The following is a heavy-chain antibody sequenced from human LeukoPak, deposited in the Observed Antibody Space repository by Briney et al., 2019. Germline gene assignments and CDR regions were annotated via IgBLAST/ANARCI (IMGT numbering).Heavy chain of an antibody. D-gene: IGHD4-17*01. CDR2: IVVGSGNT. CDR1: GFTFTSSA. CDR3: AAKTPYGDYGPDAFDI. J-gene: IGHJ3*02. V-gene: IGHV1-58*02. Sequence: ASVKVSCKASGFTFTSSAMQWVRQARGQRLEWIGWIVVGSGNTNYAQKFQERVTITRDMSTSTAYMELSSLRSEDTAMYYCAAKTPYGDYGPDAFDIWGQGTMVTVSS.